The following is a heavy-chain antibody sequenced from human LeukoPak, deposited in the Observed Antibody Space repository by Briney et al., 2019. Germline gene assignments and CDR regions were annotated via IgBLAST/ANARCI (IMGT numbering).Heavy chain of an antibody. CDR2: INSDGSTT. CDR3: AKGGITGIQNPPYFDY. Sequence: GGSLRLSCAASGFTFSTYWMHWVRQAPGKGLVWVSRINSDGSTTTYADSVKGRFTISRGNSKNTLYLQMNSLRAEDTAVYYCAKGGITGIQNPPYFDYWGQGTLVTVPS. V-gene: IGHV3-74*01. D-gene: IGHD1-20*01. J-gene: IGHJ4*02. CDR1: GFTFSTYW.